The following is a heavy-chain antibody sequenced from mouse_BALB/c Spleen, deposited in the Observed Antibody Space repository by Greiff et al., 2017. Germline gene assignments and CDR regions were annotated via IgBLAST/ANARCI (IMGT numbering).Heavy chain of an antibody. V-gene: IGHV2-6-7*01. D-gene: IGHD2-2*01. Sequence: VMLVESGPGLVAPSQSLSITCTVSGFSLTGYGVNWVRQPPGKGLEWLGMIWGDGSTDYNSALKSRLSISKDNSKSQVFLKMNSLQTDDTARYYCARWYGYDYYAMDYWGQGTSVTVSS. CDR3: ARWYGYDYYAMDY. J-gene: IGHJ4*01. CDR1: GFSLTGYG. CDR2: IWGDGST.